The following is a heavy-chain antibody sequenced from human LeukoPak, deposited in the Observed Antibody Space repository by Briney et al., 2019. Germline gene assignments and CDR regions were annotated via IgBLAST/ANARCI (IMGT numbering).Heavy chain of an antibody. CDR3: ARDQGIVATIVAFDI. D-gene: IGHD5-12*01. V-gene: IGHV1-2*02. CDR1: GYTFTGYY. Sequence: ASVKVSCKASGYTFTGYYMHWVRQAPGQGLEWMGWINPNSGGTNYAQKFQGRVTMTRDTSITTAYMELSRLRSDDTAVYYCARDQGIVATIVAFDIWGQGTMVTVSS. CDR2: INPNSGGT. J-gene: IGHJ3*02.